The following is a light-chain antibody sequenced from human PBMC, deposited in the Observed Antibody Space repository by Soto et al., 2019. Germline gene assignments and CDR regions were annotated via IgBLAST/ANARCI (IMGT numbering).Light chain of an antibody. CDR1: QSLVFSDGNAY. Sequence: DVVMTQSPLSLPVTLGQPASISCKSSQSLVFSDGNAYLNWFQQRPGQSPRRLIYRASNRDSGGPDRFSGSGSGTDFTLQINGVEAEDVGVYSCMQATHWPPTFGRGTRVEIK. CDR2: RAS. J-gene: IGKJ1*01. V-gene: IGKV2-30*01. CDR3: MQATHWPPT.